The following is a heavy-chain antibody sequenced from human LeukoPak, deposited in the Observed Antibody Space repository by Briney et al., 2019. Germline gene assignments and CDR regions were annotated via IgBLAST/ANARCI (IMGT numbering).Heavy chain of an antibody. CDR3: AKRYCSGGSCYHADY. Sequence: GRSLRLSCAASGFTFSSYGMHWVRQAPGKGLEWVAVIWYDGSNKYYADSVKGRFTISRDNSKNTLYLQMNSLRAEDTAVYYCAKRYCSGGSCYHADYWGQGTLVTVSS. V-gene: IGHV3-33*06. CDR1: GFTFSSYG. J-gene: IGHJ4*02. CDR2: IWYDGSNK. D-gene: IGHD2-15*01.